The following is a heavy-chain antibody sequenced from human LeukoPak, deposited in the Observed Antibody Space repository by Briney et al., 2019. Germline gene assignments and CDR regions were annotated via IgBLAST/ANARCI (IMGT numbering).Heavy chain of an antibody. Sequence: PSETLSLTCAVYGGSFSGYYWSWIRQPPGKGLEWIGEINHSGSTNYNPSLKSRVTISVDTSKNQFSLKLSSVTAADTAVYYCARDTYYYGSGSYYKPTYYYYMDVWGKGTTVTVSS. J-gene: IGHJ6*03. D-gene: IGHD3-10*01. V-gene: IGHV4-34*01. CDR2: INHSGST. CDR1: GGSFSGYY. CDR3: ARDTYYYGSGSYYKPTYYYYMDV.